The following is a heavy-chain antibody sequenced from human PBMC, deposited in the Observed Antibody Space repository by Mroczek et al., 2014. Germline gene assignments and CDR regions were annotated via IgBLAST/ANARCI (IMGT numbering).Heavy chain of an antibody. V-gene: IGHV1-8*01. CDR1: GYTFTSYD. J-gene: IGHJ6*02. CDR2: MNPNSGNT. D-gene: IGHD2-2*01. Sequence: QVQLVQSGAEVKKPGASVKVSCKASGYTFTSYDINWVRQATGQGLEWMGWMNPNSGNTGYAQKFQGRVTMTRNTSISTAYMELSSLRSEDTAVYYCARGPFYVVVPAAAQWDDYYGMDVVGPKGPTVT. CDR3: ARGPFYVVVPAAAQWDDYYGMDV.